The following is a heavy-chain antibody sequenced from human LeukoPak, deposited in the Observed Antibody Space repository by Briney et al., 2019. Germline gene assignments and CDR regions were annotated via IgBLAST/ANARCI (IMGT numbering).Heavy chain of an antibody. CDR3: ARTREEMAPFDAFDI. Sequence: SETLSLTCSVSGGSISNYYWSWIRQPPGKGLEWIGYVHYSGSTNYNPALKSRVTISVDTSKNQFSLKLSSVTAADTAVYYCARTREEMAPFDAFDIWGQGTMVTVSS. CDR2: VHYSGST. V-gene: IGHV4-59*01. CDR1: GGSISNYY. D-gene: IGHD5-24*01. J-gene: IGHJ3*02.